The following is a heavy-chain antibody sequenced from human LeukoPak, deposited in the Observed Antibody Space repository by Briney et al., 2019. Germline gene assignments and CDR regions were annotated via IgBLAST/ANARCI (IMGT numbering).Heavy chain of an antibody. V-gene: IGHV3-20*01. CDR2: INWNGGST. CDR1: GFTFDDYG. J-gene: IGHJ3*02. D-gene: IGHD1-26*01. Sequence: GGSLRLSCTASGFTFDDYGMSWVRQAPGKGLEWVSGINWNGGSTGYADSVKGRFTISRDNAKNSLYLQMNSRRAEDTALYHCARWELTLGAFDIWGQGTMVTVSS. CDR3: ARWELTLGAFDI.